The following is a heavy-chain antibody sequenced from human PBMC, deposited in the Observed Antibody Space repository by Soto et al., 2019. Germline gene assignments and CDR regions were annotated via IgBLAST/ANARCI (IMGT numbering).Heavy chain of an antibody. J-gene: IGHJ4*02. D-gene: IGHD2-15*01. V-gene: IGHV3-30*04. CDR1: GFTFKSNA. CDR3: TSSSVSDIVVVAAASELDY. Sequence: QVQLVESGGGVVQPGRSLRLSCAASGFTFKSNAMHWVRQAPGKGLEWVAVISYDGSNKKYADSVKGRFTISRDNSKNTLYLQMNRLRPEDTAVYYCTSSSVSDIVVVAAASELDYWGQGTLVTVSS. CDR2: ISYDGSNK.